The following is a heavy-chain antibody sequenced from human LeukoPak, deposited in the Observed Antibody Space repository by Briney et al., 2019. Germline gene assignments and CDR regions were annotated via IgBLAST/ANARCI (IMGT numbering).Heavy chain of an antibody. V-gene: IGHV3-15*01. CDR1: GFTFSNAW. CDR2: IKSKTDGGTT. D-gene: IGHD5-18*01. Sequence: GGSLRLSCAASGFTFSNAWMSWVRQAPGKGLEWVGRIKSKTDGGTTDYAAPVKGRFTISRDDSKNTLYLQMNSLKTEDTAVYYCTTDFKRVQLWLHPLDYWGQGTLVTVSS. J-gene: IGHJ4*02. CDR3: TTDFKRVQLWLHPLDY.